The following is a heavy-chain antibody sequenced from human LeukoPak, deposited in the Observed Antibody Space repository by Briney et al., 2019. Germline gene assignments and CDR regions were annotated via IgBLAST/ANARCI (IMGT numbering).Heavy chain of an antibody. Sequence: SETLSLTCAVYGGSFSGYYWSWIRQPPGKGLEWIGYIYHSGSTYYNPSLKSRVTISVDRSKNQFSLKLSSVTAADTAVYYCAREGYDSSGYYWGQGTLVTVSS. CDR2: IYHSGST. J-gene: IGHJ4*02. V-gene: IGHV4-34*01. D-gene: IGHD3-22*01. CDR3: AREGYDSSGYY. CDR1: GGSFSGYY.